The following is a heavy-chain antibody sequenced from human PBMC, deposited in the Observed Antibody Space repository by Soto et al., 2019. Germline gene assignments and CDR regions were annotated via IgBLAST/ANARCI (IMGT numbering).Heavy chain of an antibody. J-gene: IGHJ6*02. D-gene: IGHD3-3*01. CDR2: IIPIFGTA. V-gene: IGHV1-69*13. Sequence: SVKVSCKASGGTFSSYAISWVRQAPGQGLEWMGGIIPIFGTANYAQKFQGRVTITADESTSTAYMELSSLRSGDTAVYYCASGRIFGVVNDYYYYGMDVWGQVTTVTVS. CDR1: GGTFSSYA. CDR3: ASGRIFGVVNDYYYYGMDV.